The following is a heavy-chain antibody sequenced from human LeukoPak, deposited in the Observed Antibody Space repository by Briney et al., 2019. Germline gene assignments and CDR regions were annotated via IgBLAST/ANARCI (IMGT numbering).Heavy chain of an antibody. CDR3: ARDMGIAAAAVDY. V-gene: IGHV3-33*01. D-gene: IGHD6-13*01. CDR1: GFTFNSCG. J-gene: IGHJ4*02. CDR2: IWYDGSNK. Sequence: PGGSLRLSCAASGFTFNSCGMHWVRQAPGKGLEWVALIWYDGSNKYYADSVKGRFTVSRDNSKNTLYLQMNSLRAEDTAVYYCARDMGIAAAAVDYWGQGTLVTVSS.